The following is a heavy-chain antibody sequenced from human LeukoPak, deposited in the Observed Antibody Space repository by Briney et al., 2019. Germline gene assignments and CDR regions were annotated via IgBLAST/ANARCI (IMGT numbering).Heavy chain of an antibody. J-gene: IGHJ4*02. CDR1: GFTFSSYA. V-gene: IGHV3-23*01. CDR2: ISGSGGST. Sequence: GGSLRLSCAASGFTFSSYAMSWVRQAPGKGLEWVSAISGSGGSTYYADSVKGRFTISRDNSKNTLYLQMNSLRAEDTAVYYCAKEGRGLLRYFDWLLYPGKYYFDYWGQGTLVTVS. D-gene: IGHD3-9*01. CDR3: AKEGRGLLRYFDWLLYPGKYYFDY.